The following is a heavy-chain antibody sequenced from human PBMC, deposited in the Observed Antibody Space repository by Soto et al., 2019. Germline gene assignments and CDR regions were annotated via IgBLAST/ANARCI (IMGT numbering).Heavy chain of an antibody. V-gene: IGHV3-7*01. Sequence: EVQLVESGGGLVQPGGSLRLSCAASGFRFRDYWMYWVRQPPGKGLEWVANIKQDGSEKYYLDSVKGRFTIYRDNARNALILQMDSLRAEETAVYFCARVTTMVGYWGQGTLVTVSS. CDR1: GFRFRDYW. CDR2: IKQDGSEK. CDR3: ARVTTMVGY. J-gene: IGHJ4*02. D-gene: IGHD2-15*01.